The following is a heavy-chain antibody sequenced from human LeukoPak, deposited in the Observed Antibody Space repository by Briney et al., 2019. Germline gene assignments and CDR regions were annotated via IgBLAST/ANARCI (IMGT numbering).Heavy chain of an antibody. CDR2: IDPEHGNP. V-gene: IGHV1-24*01. Sequence: ASVKVSCKVSGYSLIELSTHWVRQAPGKGLEWMGGIDPEHGNPVYAQKFQGRVTMTEDTTTDTAYMEVNGLTSEDTAIYYCAKGVAVAGTPPGGDYWGQGTLLTVSS. CDR3: AKGVAVAGTPPGGDY. J-gene: IGHJ4*02. D-gene: IGHD6-19*01. CDR1: GYSLIELS.